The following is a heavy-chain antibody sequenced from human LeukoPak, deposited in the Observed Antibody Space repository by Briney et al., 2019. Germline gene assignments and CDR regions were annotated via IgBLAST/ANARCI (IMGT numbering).Heavy chain of an antibody. D-gene: IGHD4-23*01. Sequence: PGGSLTLSCAASGFTVRSNYMSWVRQAPAKGLEWVSVIYSGGSTYYADSVKGRFTISRDNSKNTLYLQMNRLRAEDTAVYYCARAPLGRDYGGNTFVYWGQGTLVSVSS. CDR1: GFTVRSNY. CDR3: ARAPLGRDYGGNTFVY. V-gene: IGHV3-66*01. J-gene: IGHJ4*02. CDR2: IYSGGST.